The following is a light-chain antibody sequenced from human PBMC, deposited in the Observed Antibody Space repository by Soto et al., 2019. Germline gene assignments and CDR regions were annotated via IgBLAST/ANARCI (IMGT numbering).Light chain of an antibody. V-gene: IGKV1-9*01. CDR2: AAS. J-gene: IGKJ4*01. Sequence: DIQLTQSPSFLSASVGDRVTITCRASQGINSNLAWYQQKPGKAPNLLIYAASTLQSGVPSRFSGSGSGTDFTLTISSLQPEDFATYYCQQANSFPLTFGGGTKVDTK. CDR3: QQANSFPLT. CDR1: QGINSN.